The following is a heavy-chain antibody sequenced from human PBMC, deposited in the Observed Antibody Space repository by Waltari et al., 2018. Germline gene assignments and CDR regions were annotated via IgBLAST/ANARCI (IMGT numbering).Heavy chain of an antibody. Sequence: QVQLVQSGADVKNPGASVRVSCKASGYTFIAYYLHWVRKAPGQGLEWMGRITPNSGATVYAQNLQGRVTMTRDTSISTAYMELSRLTSDDTAVYYCVRDGHKYDFDFWGQGTLVTVPS. V-gene: IGHV1-2*06. CDR2: ITPNSGAT. CDR3: VRDGHKYDFDF. D-gene: IGHD2-2*01. CDR1: GYTFIAYY. J-gene: IGHJ4*02.